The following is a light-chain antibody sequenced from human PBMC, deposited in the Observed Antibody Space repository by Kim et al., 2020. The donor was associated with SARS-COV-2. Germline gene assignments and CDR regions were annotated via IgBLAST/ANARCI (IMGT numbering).Light chain of an antibody. V-gene: IGLV3-27*01. CDR1: VLAKKY. CDR3: YSAADNSVL. J-gene: IGLJ2*01. Sequence: SYELTQPSSVSVSPGQTARITCSGDVLAKKYVRWFQQKPGQAPVLVIYKDSERPSGTPERFSGSRSGSIGTLTISGAQVEDEADYYCYSAADNSVLFGGGTKLTVL. CDR2: KDS.